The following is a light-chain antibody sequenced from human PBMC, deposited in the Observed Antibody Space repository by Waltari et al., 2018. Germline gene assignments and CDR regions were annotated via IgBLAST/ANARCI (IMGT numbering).Light chain of an antibody. J-gene: IGLJ2*01. Sequence: SALTQPASVSASPGQSIPLSCTGSSSDVGSYDLVAWYQQHPGKAPHLLIYEVDKRPSGVSYRFSGSKSGNAASLTISGLQAEDEAHYFCSSYTYGGPWVFGGGTLLTVL. CDR1: SSDVGSYDL. V-gene: IGLV2-23*02. CDR3: SSYTYGGPWV. CDR2: EVD.